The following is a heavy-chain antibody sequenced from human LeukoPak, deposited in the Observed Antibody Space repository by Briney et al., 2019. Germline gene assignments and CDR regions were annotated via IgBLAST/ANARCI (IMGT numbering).Heavy chain of an antibody. D-gene: IGHD3-10*01. J-gene: IGHJ4*02. CDR3: ARGNYYGQDY. V-gene: IGHV4-34*01. Sequence: SETLSLTCAVYGGSFSGYYWSWIRQPPGKGLEWIGEINHSGSTNYNPSLKSRVTISVDTSKNQFSLKLSSVTAEDTAVYYCARGNYYGQDYWGQGTLVTVSS. CDR1: GGSFSGYY. CDR2: INHSGST.